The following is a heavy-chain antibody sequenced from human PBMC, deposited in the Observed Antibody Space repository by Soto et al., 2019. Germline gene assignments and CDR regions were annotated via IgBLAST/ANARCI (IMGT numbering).Heavy chain of an antibody. J-gene: IGHJ6*02. D-gene: IGHD3-22*01. V-gene: IGHV4-59*01. CDR3: GRDPNYYDSSGVPIINDYYYYGMDV. CDR1: GGSISSYY. Sequence: PSETLSLTCTVSGGSISSYYWSWIRQPPGKGLEWIGYIYYSGSTNYNPSLKSRVTISVDTSKNQFSLKLSSVTAADAAVYYCGRDPNYYDSSGVPIINDYYYYGMDVWGQGTTVTVSS. CDR2: IYYSGST.